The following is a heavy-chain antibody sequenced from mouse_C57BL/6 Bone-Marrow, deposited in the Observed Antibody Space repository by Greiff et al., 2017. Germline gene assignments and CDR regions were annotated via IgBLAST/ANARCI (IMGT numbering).Heavy chain of an antibody. CDR3: ARGGTTVVAPFGD. J-gene: IGHJ2*01. Sequence: VKLMESGAELARPGASVKLSCKASGYTFTSSGISWVKQRTGQGLEWIGEIYPRSGNTYYNDKFKGKATLTADKSYSTAYMELRSLTSEDSAVYFCARGGTTVVAPFGDCGQGTTLTVSS. CDR1: GYTFTSSG. V-gene: IGHV1-81*01. D-gene: IGHD1-1*01. CDR2: IYPRSGNT.